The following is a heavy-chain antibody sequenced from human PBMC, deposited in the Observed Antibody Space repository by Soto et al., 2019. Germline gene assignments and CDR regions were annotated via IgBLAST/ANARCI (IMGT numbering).Heavy chain of an antibody. CDR3: AKDPGIAAAGRYYYYGMDV. CDR1: GFTFSRYA. D-gene: IGHD6-13*01. V-gene: IGHV3-23*01. J-gene: IGHJ6*02. Sequence: EVQLLESGGGLVQPGGSLRLSCAASGFTFSRYAMTWVRQAPGKGLEWVSAISSSGGSTYYADSVKGRFTISRDNSKNTLYVQMNSLRAEDTAVYYCAKDPGIAAAGRYYYYGMDVWGQGTTVTVSS. CDR2: ISSSGGST.